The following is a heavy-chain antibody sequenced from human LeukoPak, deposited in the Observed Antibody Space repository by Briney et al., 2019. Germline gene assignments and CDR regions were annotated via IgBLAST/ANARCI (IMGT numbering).Heavy chain of an antibody. Sequence: SSETLSLTCTVSGGSISSYYWSWIRQPAGKGLEWIGRIYSTGSTNYNPSLKSRVTMSVDTSKNQFSLRLRSVSAADTAVYYCARQIASAGTAGFDFWGQGALVTVSS. V-gene: IGHV4-4*07. CDR3: ARQIASAGTAGFDF. CDR2: IYSTGST. CDR1: GGSISSYY. J-gene: IGHJ4*02. D-gene: IGHD6-13*01.